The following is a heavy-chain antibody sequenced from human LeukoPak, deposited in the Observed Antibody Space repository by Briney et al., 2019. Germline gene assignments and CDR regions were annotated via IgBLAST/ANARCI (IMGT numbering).Heavy chain of an antibody. D-gene: IGHD6-13*01. V-gene: IGHV3-30*18. Sequence: PGGSLRLSCAASRFTFSSSIMHWVRQAPGKGLEWVAVISYDGNNKYYADSVKGRFTISRDNSKSTLYVQMNSLRAEDTAVYYCAKEVRAAGGNFEYWGQGTLVTVSS. CDR2: ISYDGNNK. CDR3: AKEVRAAGGNFEY. J-gene: IGHJ4*02. CDR1: RFTFSSSI.